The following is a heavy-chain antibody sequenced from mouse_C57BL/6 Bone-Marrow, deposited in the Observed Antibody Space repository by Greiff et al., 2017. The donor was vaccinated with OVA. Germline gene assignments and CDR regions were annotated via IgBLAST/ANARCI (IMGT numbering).Heavy chain of an antibody. J-gene: IGHJ4*01. D-gene: IGHD2-5*01. CDR3: VSTIVTTTCHYYAMDY. CDR1: GFSFNTYA. Sequence: EVQLVESGGGLVQPKGSLKLSCAASGFSFNTYAMNWVRQAPGKGLEWVARIRSKSNNYATYYADSVKDRFTISRDDSESMLYLQMNNLKTEDTAMYYCVSTIVTTTCHYYAMDYWGQGTSVTVSS. CDR2: IRSKSNNYAT. V-gene: IGHV10-1*01.